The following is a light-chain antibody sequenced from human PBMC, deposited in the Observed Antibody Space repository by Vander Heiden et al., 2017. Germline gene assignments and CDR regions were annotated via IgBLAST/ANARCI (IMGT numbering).Light chain of an antibody. CDR1: QSISSY. Sequence: DIQMTQSPSSLSASVGDRVTITCRASQSISSYLNWYQQKPGKAPKLLIYAASSLQSGVPSRLSGSGSGTDFTLTIISRQPEDFATYYCQQRYSTPITLGGGTKVQIK. CDR3: QQRYSTPIT. CDR2: AAS. V-gene: IGKV1-39*01. J-gene: IGKJ4*01.